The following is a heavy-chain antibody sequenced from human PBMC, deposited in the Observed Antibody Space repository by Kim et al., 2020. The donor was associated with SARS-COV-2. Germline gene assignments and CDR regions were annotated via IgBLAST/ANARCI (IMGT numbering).Heavy chain of an antibody. CDR2: MNPNSGNT. J-gene: IGHJ5*02. Sequence: ASVKVSCKASGYTFTSYDINWVRQATGQGLEWMGWMNPNSGNTGYAQKFQGRVTMTRNTSISTAYMELSSLRSEDTAVYYCARGKNGGNHDYGGVIPPPWGQGTLVTVSS. V-gene: IGHV1-8*01. CDR3: ARGKNGGNHDYGGVIPPP. CDR1: GYTFTSYD. D-gene: IGHD4-17*01.